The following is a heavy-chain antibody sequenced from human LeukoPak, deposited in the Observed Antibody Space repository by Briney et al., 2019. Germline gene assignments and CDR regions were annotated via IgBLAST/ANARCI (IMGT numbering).Heavy chain of an antibody. CDR1: GFTLSSYA. Sequence: GGSLRLSCAASGFTLSSYAMNWVRQAPGKGLEWVSTISGSGGSTYSADSVKGRFTTSRDNSKNTLYLEMNSLRAEDTAVYYCAKGGHSSSQYYFDYWGQGTLVTVSS. D-gene: IGHD6-13*01. CDR2: ISGSGGST. CDR3: AKGGHSSSQYYFDY. V-gene: IGHV3-23*01. J-gene: IGHJ4*02.